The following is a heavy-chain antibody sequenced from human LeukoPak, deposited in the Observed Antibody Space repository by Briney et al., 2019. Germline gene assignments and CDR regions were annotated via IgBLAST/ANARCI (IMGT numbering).Heavy chain of an antibody. CDR2: IYDSGST. J-gene: IGHJ4*02. D-gene: IGHD6-19*01. V-gene: IGHV4-59*01. Sequence: SETLSLTCTVSGGSISSYYWSWIRQPPGKGLEWIGYIYDSGSTNSNPSLNSRVTISVDTSKNHFSLKLSSVTAADTAVYYCARSSSSDWYYFDHWGQGTLVTVSS. CDR1: GGSISSYY. CDR3: ARSSSSDWYYFDH.